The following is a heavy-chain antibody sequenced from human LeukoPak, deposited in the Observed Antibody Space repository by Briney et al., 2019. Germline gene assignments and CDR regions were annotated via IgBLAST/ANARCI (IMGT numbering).Heavy chain of an antibody. D-gene: IGHD1-14*01. J-gene: IGHJ4*02. Sequence: SETLSLTCTVSGGSISSYYWSWIRQPPGKGLEWIGEINHSGSTNYNPSLKSRVTISVDTSKNQFSLKLSSVTAADTAVYYCARGNRREPFDYWGQGALVTVSS. CDR1: GGSISSYY. CDR2: INHSGST. CDR3: ARGNRREPFDY. V-gene: IGHV4-34*01.